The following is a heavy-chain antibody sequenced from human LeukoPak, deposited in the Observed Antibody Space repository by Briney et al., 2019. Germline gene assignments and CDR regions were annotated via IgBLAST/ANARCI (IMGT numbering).Heavy chain of an antibody. V-gene: IGHV4-34*01. CDR2: INHSGST. CDR1: GGSLSFYY. CDR3: ARRPIFDY. Sequence: SETLSLTCGVSGGSLSFYYWSWIRQSPGKGLEWIGEINHSGSTNYNPSLKSRVTISVDTSKNQFSLKLSSVTAADTAVYYCARRPIFDYWGQGTLVTVSS. J-gene: IGHJ4*02.